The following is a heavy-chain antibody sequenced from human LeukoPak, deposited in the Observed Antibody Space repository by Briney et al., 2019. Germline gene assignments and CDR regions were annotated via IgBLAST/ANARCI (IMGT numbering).Heavy chain of an antibody. D-gene: IGHD3-10*01. CDR1: GGSISNYY. J-gene: IGHJ6*03. V-gene: IGHV4-59*01. Sequence: SETLSLTCTVSGGSISNYYWSWIRQPPGKGLEWIGYISYSGSTKYNPSLKSRATMSVGSSKNQFSLKLNSVTAADTAVYYCARTTEEYYGSGKFRKYYSYYYYMDVWGKGTTVTVSS. CDR3: ARTTEEYYGSGKFRKYYSYYYYMDV. CDR2: ISYSGST.